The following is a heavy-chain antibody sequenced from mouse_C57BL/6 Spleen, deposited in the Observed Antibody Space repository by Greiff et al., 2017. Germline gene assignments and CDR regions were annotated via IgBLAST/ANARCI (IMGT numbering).Heavy chain of an antibody. CDR3: IYSNYYFDY. Sequence: EVQLQQSGGGLVQPGGSMKLSCVASGFTFSNYWMNWVRQSPEKGLEWVAQIRLKSDNYATHYAESVKGRFTISRDDSKSSVYLQMNNLRAEDTGIYYCIYSNYYFDYWGQGTTLTVSS. D-gene: IGHD2-5*01. V-gene: IGHV6-3*01. CDR1: GFTFSNYW. CDR2: IRLKSDNYAT. J-gene: IGHJ2*01.